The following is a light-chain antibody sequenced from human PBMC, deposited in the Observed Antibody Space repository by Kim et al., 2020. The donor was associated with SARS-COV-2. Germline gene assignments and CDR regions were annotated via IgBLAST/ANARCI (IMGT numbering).Light chain of an antibody. V-gene: IGLV3-27*01. Sequence: SYELTQPSSVSVSPGQTAKITCSGDVLAKKYARWFQQKPGQPPVLVIYKDSERPSGIPERFSGSSSGTTVTLTISGAQVEDEADYYCYSAADNNGV. CDR1: VLAKKY. J-gene: IGLJ3*02. CDR3: YSAADNNGV. CDR2: KDS.